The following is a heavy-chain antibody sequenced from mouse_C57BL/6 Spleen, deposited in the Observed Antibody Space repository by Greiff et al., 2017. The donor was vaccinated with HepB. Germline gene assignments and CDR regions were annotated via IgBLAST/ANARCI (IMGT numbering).Heavy chain of an antibody. V-gene: IGHV1-55*01. CDR3: ARPPYYSNSWFAY. J-gene: IGHJ3*01. D-gene: IGHD2-5*01. CDR1: GYTFTSYW. Sequence: VQLQQPGAELVKPGASVKMSCKASGYTFTSYWITWVKQRPGQGLEWIGDIYPGSGSTNYNEKFKSKATLTVDTSSSTAYMQLSSLTSEDSAVYYCARPPYYSNSWFAYWGQGTLVTVSA. CDR2: IYPGSGST.